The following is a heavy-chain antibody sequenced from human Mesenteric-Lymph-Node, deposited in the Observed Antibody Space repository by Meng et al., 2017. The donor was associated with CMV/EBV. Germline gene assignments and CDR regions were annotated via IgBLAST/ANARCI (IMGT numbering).Heavy chain of an antibody. CDR2: IRKKGNSYST. J-gene: IGHJ5*02. Sequence: GGSLRLSCAASGFTVSSNFMSWVRQAPGKGLEWVGRIRKKGNSYSTEYAASVKGRFSISRDDSKNSLYLQMNSLKTEDTAVYYCARSYSGSRFDPWGQGTLVTVSS. V-gene: IGHV3-72*01. CDR1: GFTVSSNF. D-gene: IGHD1-26*01. CDR3: ARSYSGSRFDP.